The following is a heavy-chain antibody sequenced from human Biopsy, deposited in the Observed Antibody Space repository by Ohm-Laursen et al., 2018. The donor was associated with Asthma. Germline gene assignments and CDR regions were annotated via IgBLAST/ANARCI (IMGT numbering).Heavy chain of an antibody. D-gene: IGHD5-18*01. CDR2: HDHEEGGT. J-gene: IGHJ4*02. CDR3: ASDFPKDYVRYSFQF. CDR1: GYSLTDLS. Sequence: ASVKVSCKLSGYSLTDLSMHWVRQAPGQGLEWMGGHDHEEGGTVSARRFQGRVTMTEDTSTDTAYMELSSLSSDDTAVYYCASDFPKDYVRYSFQFWGQGTLVTVSS. V-gene: IGHV1-24*01.